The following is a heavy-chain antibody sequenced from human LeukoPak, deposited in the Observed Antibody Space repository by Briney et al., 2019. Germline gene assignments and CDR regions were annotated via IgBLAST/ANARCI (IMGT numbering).Heavy chain of an antibody. J-gene: IGHJ4*02. CDR2: IIPIFGTA. Sequence: VASVKVSCKASGGTFSSYAISWVRQAPGQGLEWMGRIIPIFGTANYAQMFQGRVTITTDESTSTAYMELSSLRSEDTAVYYCARSTTVTTYYFDYWGQGTLVTVSS. CDR1: GGTFSSYA. CDR3: ARSTTVTTYYFDY. D-gene: IGHD4-11*01. V-gene: IGHV1-69*05.